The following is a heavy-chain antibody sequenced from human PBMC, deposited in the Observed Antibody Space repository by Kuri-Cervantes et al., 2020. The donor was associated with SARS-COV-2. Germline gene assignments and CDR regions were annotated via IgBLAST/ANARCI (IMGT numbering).Heavy chain of an antibody. CDR2: IYYSGST. CDR1: GGSISSSSYY. Sequence: SETLSLTCTVSGGSISSSSYYWGWIRQPPGKGLEWIGSIYYSGSTYYNPSLKSRFTISVDTSKNQFSLKLSSVTAADTAVYYCASQIRSSSSFIDYLGQGTLVTVSS. V-gene: IGHV4-39*07. D-gene: IGHD6-13*01. CDR3: ASQIRSSSSFIDY. J-gene: IGHJ4*02.